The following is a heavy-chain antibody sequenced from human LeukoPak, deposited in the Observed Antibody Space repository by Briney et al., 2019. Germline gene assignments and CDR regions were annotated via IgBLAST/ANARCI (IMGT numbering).Heavy chain of an antibody. CDR1: GYTFTGYY. CDR3: ARGYNDYGGKRTAFDI. J-gene: IGHJ3*02. V-gene: IGHV1-2*02. D-gene: IGHD4-23*01. CDR2: INPNSGGT. Sequence: GASVKVSCKASGYTFTGYYMHWVRQAPGQGLEWMGWINPNSGGTNYAQKFQGRVTMTRDTSISTAYMELSRLRSDDTAVYYYARGYNDYGGKRTAFDIWGQGTMVTVSS.